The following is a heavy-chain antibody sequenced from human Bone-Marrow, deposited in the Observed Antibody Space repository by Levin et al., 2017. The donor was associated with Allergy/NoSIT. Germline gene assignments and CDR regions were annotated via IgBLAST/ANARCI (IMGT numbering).Heavy chain of an antibody. CDR2: ISGSGDRT. CDR3: AKDAVAADYYYGMDV. V-gene: IGHV3-23*01. Sequence: GGSLRLSCAASGFPFRTYALTWVRQAPGKGLEWVSSISGSGDRTYYAEAVEGRFTISRDNSKNTLLLQMNSLTAEDTAVYYCAKDAVAADYYYGMDVWGQGTTVTVSS. J-gene: IGHJ6*02. CDR1: GFPFRTYA. D-gene: IGHD6-19*01.